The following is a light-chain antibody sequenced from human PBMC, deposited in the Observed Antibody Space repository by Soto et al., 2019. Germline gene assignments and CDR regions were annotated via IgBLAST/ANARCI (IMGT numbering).Light chain of an antibody. CDR3: QVWDSSSDPYV. Sequence: SYELTQPPSVSVAPGKTARITCGGNNTGSNSVHWYQQKPGQAPVLVIYYDSDRPSGIPERFSGSNSGNTATLTISRVEAGDEADYYCQVWDSSSDPYVFGTGTKLTVL. V-gene: IGLV3-21*04. CDR1: NTGSNS. J-gene: IGLJ1*01. CDR2: YDS.